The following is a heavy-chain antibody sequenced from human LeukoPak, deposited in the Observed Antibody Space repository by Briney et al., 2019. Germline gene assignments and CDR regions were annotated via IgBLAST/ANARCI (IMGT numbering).Heavy chain of an antibody. CDR2: MNTNSGNT. V-gene: IGHV1-8*01. Sequence: ASVKVSCKASGYTFTSYDINWVRQATGQGLEWMGWMNTNSGNTGYAQKFQGRVTMTRNTSISTAYMELSSLRSEDTAVYYCASRTAAGQYYFDYWGQGTLVTVSS. J-gene: IGHJ4*02. CDR1: GYTFTSYD. D-gene: IGHD6-13*01. CDR3: ASRTAAGQYYFDY.